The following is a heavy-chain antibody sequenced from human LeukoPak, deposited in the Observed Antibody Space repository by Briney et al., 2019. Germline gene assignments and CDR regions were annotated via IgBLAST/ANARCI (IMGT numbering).Heavy chain of an antibody. CDR1: GGSFSGYY. CDR3: ARFLDWFDP. J-gene: IGHJ5*02. Sequence: SETLSLTCAVYGGSFSGYYWSWIRQPPGKGLEWIGEINHSGSTNYNPSLKSRVTISVDASKKQFSLKLSSVTAADTAVYYCARFLDWFDPWGQGTLVTVSS. V-gene: IGHV4-34*01. CDR2: INHSGST.